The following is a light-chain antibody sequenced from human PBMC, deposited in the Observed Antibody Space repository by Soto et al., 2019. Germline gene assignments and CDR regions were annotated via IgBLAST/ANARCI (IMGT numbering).Light chain of an antibody. V-gene: IGKV3-11*01. CDR1: QSVSSY. CDR3: QQRINWRRT. CDR2: DAS. Sequence: EIVLTQSPATLSLSPGERATLSCRASQSVSSYLAWYQQKPGQAPRLLIYDASNRATGITARFSGSGSGTDSTLTISSLEPEDFAVYYCQQRINWRRTLGQGTRLES. J-gene: IGKJ5*01.